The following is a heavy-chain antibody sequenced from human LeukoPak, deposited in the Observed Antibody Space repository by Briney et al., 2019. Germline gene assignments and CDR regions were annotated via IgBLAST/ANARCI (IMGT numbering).Heavy chain of an antibody. D-gene: IGHD5-12*01. J-gene: IGHJ4*02. CDR1: GFTFSSYG. CDR2: INQDGSAK. Sequence: PGGSLRLSCAASGFTFSSYGMSWVRQAPGKGLEWLANINQDGSAKTCVDSVKGRFTISRDNAKNSLYLQMNSLRAEDTAMYYCARASGYNAFDYWGQGTLVTVSS. V-gene: IGHV3-7*05. CDR3: ARASGYNAFDY.